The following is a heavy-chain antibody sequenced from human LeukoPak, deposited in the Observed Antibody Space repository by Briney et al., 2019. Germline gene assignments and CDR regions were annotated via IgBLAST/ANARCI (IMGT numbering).Heavy chain of an antibody. CDR2: IYYSGST. CDR3: ARESSGSYRGTDY. Sequence: SETLSLTCTVSGGSISSSSYYWGWIRQPPGTGLEWIGSIYYSGSTYYNPSLKSRVTISVDTSKNQFSLKLSSVTAADTAVYYCARESSGSYRGTDYWGQGTLVTVSS. J-gene: IGHJ4*02. CDR1: GGSISSSSYY. V-gene: IGHV4-39*07. D-gene: IGHD1-26*01.